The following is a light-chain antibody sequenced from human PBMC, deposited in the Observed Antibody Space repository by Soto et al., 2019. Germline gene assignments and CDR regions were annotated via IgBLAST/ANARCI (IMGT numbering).Light chain of an antibody. J-gene: IGKJ2*01. CDR1: QRVSNSY. CDR2: DAS. CDR3: QQYERPPFA. Sequence: EIVLTQSPGTLSLSPGDRATLSCRASQRVSNSYLAWYQQKPGQAPRLLIYDASTRAAGVPDRVTGGGSGTDFTLTISALEPEDFALYVCQQYERPPFAFGQGTRLEI. V-gene: IGKV3-20*01.